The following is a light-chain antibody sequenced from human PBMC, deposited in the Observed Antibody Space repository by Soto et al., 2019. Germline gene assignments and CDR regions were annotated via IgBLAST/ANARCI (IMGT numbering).Light chain of an antibody. V-gene: IGKV3-20*01. CDR2: GAS. CDR3: LQHYDYSWT. Sequence: EIVLTQSPGTLSLSPGERATLSCRASQSVTSAHLAWYRQKPGQAPRLLIYGASSRATGIPDRFSGSGSGTDFTLTISSLQPEDFATYYCLQHYDYSWTFGQGTKVDIK. J-gene: IGKJ1*01. CDR1: QSVTSAH.